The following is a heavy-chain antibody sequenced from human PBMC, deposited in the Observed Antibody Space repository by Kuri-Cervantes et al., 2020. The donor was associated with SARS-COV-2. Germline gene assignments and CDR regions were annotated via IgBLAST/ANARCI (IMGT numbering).Heavy chain of an antibody. CDR2: ISYDGSNK. D-gene: IGHD3-3*01. V-gene: IGHV3-30*03. CDR1: GFTFSPYG. CDR3: ARDVWSGYYYGMDV. J-gene: IGHJ6*02. Sequence: GESLKISCAASGFTFSPYGMQWVRQAPGKGLEWVAVISYDGSNKYYADSVKGRFTISRDNSKNTLYLQMNSLRAEDTAVYYCARDVWSGYYYGMDVWGQGTTVTVSS.